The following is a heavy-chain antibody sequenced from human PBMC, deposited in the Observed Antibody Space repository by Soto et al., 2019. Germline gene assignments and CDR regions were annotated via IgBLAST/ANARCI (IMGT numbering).Heavy chain of an antibody. CDR2: ISGSGGST. CDR3: AKDGCGGDCYPWYYFDY. J-gene: IGHJ4*02. Sequence: GGSLRLSCAASGFTFSSYAMSWVRQAPGKGLEWVSAISGSGGSTYYADSVKGRFTISRDNSKNTLYLQMNSLRAEDTAVYYCAKDGCGGDCYPWYYFDYWGQGTLVTVSS. CDR1: GFTFSSYA. V-gene: IGHV3-23*01. D-gene: IGHD2-21*02.